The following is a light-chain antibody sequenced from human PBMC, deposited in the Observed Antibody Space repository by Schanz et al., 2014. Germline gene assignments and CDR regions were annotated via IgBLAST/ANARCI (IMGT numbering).Light chain of an antibody. CDR1: SSDVGGYNY. Sequence: QSALTQPASVSGSPGQSITISCTGTSSDVGGYNYVSWYQQHPGKAPKVMIYDVSKRPSGVPDRFSGSKSGNTPSLTISGLQAEDEADFYCSSYAGSRNYVFGTGTKLTVL. CDR3: SSYAGSRNYV. V-gene: IGLV2-8*01. CDR2: DVS. J-gene: IGLJ1*01.